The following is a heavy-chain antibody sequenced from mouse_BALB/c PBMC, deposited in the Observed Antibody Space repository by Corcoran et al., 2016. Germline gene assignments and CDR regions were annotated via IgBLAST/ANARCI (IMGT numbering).Heavy chain of an antibody. CDR3: SRSNGNDLYSMDY. D-gene: IGHD2-2*01. J-gene: IGHJ4*01. CDR1: GFNIKDTY. CDR2: IDPANGNT. V-gene: IGHV14-3*02. Sequence: EVQLQQSGAELVKPGASVKLSCTASGFNIKDTYMHWVKQRPEQGLEWIGRIDPANGNTKYDPKFQGKATITADTSSNSAYLQLSSLTSEDSAVYSGSRSNGNDLYSMDYWGQGTSVTVSS.